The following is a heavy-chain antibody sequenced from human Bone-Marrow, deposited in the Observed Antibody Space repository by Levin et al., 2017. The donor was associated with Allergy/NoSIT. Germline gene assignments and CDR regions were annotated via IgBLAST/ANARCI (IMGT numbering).Heavy chain of an antibody. CDR1: GYTFTGYY. CDR3: ARETKLTDAFDI. CDR2: FNPHNGDT. D-gene: IGHD3-10*01. Sequence: GESLKISCKASGYTFTGYYMHWVRQAPGQGLEWMAWFNPHNGDTHYAQKFQGSVTLTRDTSISTAYMDLSRLKSDDSAVYFCARETKLTDAFDIWGQGTMVIVSS. J-gene: IGHJ3*02. V-gene: IGHV1-2*02.